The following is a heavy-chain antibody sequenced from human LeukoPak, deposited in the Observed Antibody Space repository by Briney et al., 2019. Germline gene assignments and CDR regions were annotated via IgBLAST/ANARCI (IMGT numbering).Heavy chain of an antibody. CDR3: ARDGYCSSTSCYKSPWFDP. CDR2: IYYSGST. V-gene: IGHV4-31*03. J-gene: IGHJ5*02. Sequence: SQTLSLTCTVSGGSISSGGYYWSWIRQHPGKGLEWIGYIYYSGSTYYNPSLKSRVTISVDTSKNQFSLKLSSVTAADTAVYYCARDGYCSSTSCYKSPWFDPWGQGTLVTVSS. CDR1: GGSISSGGYY. D-gene: IGHD2-2*02.